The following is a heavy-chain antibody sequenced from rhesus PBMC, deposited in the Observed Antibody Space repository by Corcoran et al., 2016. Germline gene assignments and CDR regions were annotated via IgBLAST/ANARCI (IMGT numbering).Heavy chain of an antibody. CDR2: INPYNGNT. J-gene: IGHJ6*01. D-gene: IGHD5-24*01. V-gene: IGHV1S2*01. CDR3: ARQLAAGTVNEVYGLDS. CDR1: GYTFTDYY. Sequence: QVQLVQSGAEVKKPGSSVTVSCKASGYTFTDYYMHWVRQAPRQVLEWMGWINPYNGNTKYAQKFQGRVTMTRDTSTSTAYMELRSLRSEDTAVYYGARQLAAGTVNEVYGLDSWGQGVVVTVSS.